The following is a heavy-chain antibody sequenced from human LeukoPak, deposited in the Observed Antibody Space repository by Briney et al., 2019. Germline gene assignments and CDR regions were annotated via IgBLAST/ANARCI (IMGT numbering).Heavy chain of an antibody. J-gene: IGHJ4*02. CDR3: ASEGYYYDSSGQSSYYFDY. Sequence: SQTLSLTCTVSGGSISSGGYYWRWIRQHPGKGLEWIGYIYYSGSTYYNPSLKSRVTISVDTSKNQFSLKLSSVTAADTAVYYCASEGYYYDSSGQSSYYFDYWGQGTLVTVSS. CDR1: GGSISSGGYY. D-gene: IGHD3-22*01. V-gene: IGHV4-31*03. CDR2: IYYSGST.